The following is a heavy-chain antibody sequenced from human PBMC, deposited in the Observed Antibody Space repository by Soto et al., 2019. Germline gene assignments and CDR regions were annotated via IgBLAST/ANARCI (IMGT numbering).Heavy chain of an antibody. Sequence: EVQLVESGGGLVQPGGSLRLSCVGSGFTLSSYWMSWARQAPGKGLEWLANIKQDGSEQHYVDSVKGRFSISRDNAQNSLFLHMSSLRDEDTAVYSCARGSSLNYWGQGTLVTVSS. J-gene: IGHJ4*02. CDR1: GFTLSSYW. V-gene: IGHV3-7*01. CDR3: ARGSSLNY. CDR2: IKQDGSEQ. D-gene: IGHD6-13*01.